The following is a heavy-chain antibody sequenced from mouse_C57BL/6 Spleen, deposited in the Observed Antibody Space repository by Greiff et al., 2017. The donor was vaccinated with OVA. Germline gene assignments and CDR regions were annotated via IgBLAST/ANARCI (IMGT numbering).Heavy chain of an antibody. CDR3: ARGNYYGSSYWYFDV. CDR2: IDPSDSYT. J-gene: IGHJ1*03. Sequence: VQLQQPGAELVMPGASVKLSCKASGYTFTSYWMHWVKQRPGQGLERIGEIDPSDSYTNYNQKFKGKSTLTVDKSSSTAYMQLSSLTSEDSAVYYCARGNYYGSSYWYFDVWGTGTAVTVSS. V-gene: IGHV1-69*01. CDR1: GYTFTSYW. D-gene: IGHD1-1*01.